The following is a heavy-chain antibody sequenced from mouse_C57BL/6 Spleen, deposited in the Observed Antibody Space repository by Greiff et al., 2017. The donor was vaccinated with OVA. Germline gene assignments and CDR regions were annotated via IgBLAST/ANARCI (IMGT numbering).Heavy chain of an antibody. D-gene: IGHD2-10*01. J-gene: IGHJ2*01. CDR2: IYPGVGDT. Sequence: VQLQQSGPELVKPGASVKISCKASGYAFSSSWMNWVKQRPGKGLEWIGRIYPGVGDTNYNGKFKGKATLTADKSSSTAYMQLSSLTSEDSAVYFCARSYYDMYYFDDWGQGTTLTVSS. V-gene: IGHV1-82*01. CDR1: GYAFSSSW. CDR3: ARSYYDMYYFDD.